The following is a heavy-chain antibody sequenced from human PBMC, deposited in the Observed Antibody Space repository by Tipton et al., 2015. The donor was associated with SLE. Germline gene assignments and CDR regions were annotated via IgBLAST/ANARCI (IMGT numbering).Heavy chain of an antibody. CDR1: GFTFSSYW. J-gene: IGHJ4*02. CDR3: ARDVRFLEWLFDY. CDR2: IKQDGSEK. Sequence: SLRLSCAASGFTFSSYWMSWVRQAPGKGLEWVANIKQDGSEKYYVDSVKGRFTISRDNAKNSLYLQMNSLRAEDTAVYYCARDVRFLEWLFDYWGQGTLVTVSS. V-gene: IGHV3-7*01. D-gene: IGHD3-3*01.